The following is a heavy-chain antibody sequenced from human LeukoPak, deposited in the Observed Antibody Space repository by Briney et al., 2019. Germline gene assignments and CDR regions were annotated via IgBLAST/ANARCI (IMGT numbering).Heavy chain of an antibody. V-gene: IGHV1-2*02. CDR1: GYTFTGYY. Sequence: GASVKVSCKASGYTFTGYYMHWVRQAPGQGLKWMGWINPNSGGTNYAQKFQGRVTMTRDTSISTAYMELSRLRSDDTAVYYCARDRYYYDGIDYPYSDAFDIWGQGTMVTVSS. CDR2: INPNSGGT. CDR3: ARDRYYYDGIDYPYSDAFDI. J-gene: IGHJ3*02. D-gene: IGHD3-22*01.